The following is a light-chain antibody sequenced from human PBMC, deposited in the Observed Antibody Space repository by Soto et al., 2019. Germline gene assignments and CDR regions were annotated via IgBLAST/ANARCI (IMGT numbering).Light chain of an antibody. CDR2: DVS. V-gene: IGLV2-14*01. Sequence: QSALTQPASVSGSPGQSITISCTGTSSDVGGYNYVSWYQQHPGKAPKLMIYDVSNRPSGVSNRFSGSKSGNTASLTISGLRAEDGAVYYCSSYKSSSTKVFGGGTKLPAL. CDR3: SSYKSSSTKV. CDR1: SSDVGGYNY. J-gene: IGLJ2*01.